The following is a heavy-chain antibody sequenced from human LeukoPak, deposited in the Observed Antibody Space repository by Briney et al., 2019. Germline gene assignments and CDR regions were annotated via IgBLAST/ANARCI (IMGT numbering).Heavy chain of an antibody. CDR3: ARFPIAVAGNGGT. Sequence: ASVKVSCKASGYTFTGYYMHWVRQAPGQGLEWMGWINPNSGGTNYAQKFQGRVTMTRDTSISTAYMELSRLRSDDTAVYYCARFPIAVAGNGGTWGQGTLVTVSS. D-gene: IGHD6-19*01. J-gene: IGHJ4*02. CDR1: GYTFTGYY. CDR2: INPNSGGT. V-gene: IGHV1-2*02.